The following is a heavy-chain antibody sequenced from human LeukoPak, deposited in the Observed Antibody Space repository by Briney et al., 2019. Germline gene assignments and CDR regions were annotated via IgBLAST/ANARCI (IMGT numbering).Heavy chain of an antibody. D-gene: IGHD2-2*01. Sequence: ASVKVSCKASGYTFTSYDINWVRQATGQGLEWMGWMNPNSGNTGYAQKFQGRVTMTRNTSISTAYMELSSLRSEDTAVYYCARGPLLGYCSSTSCYGYYYYYMDVWGKGTTVTISS. V-gene: IGHV1-8*01. J-gene: IGHJ6*03. CDR3: ARGPLLGYCSSTSCYGYYYYYMDV. CDR1: GYTFTSYD. CDR2: MNPNSGNT.